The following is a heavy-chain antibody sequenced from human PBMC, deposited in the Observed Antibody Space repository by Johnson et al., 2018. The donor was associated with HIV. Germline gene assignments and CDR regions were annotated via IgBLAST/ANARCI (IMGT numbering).Heavy chain of an antibody. CDR2: IKSKTDGETT. V-gene: IGHV3-15*01. Sequence: VQLVESGGGLVKPGGSLRLSCAASGFTFTNAWMSWVRQAPGKGLEWVGRIKSKTDGETTDYAAPVKGRFTISRDDSKNTLYLQMNSLKTEYTAVYYCARGPTYYYDSSGYWSDAFDIWGQGTMVTVSS. D-gene: IGHD3-22*01. CDR1: GFTFTNAW. J-gene: IGHJ3*02. CDR3: ARGPTYYYDSSGYWSDAFDI.